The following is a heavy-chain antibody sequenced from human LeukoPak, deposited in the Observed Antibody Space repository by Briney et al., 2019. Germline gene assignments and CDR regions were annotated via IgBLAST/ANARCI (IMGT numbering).Heavy chain of an antibody. D-gene: IGHD2-15*01. CDR3: AKDLGVVVVTH. Sequence: GRSLRLSCAVSGFTFGSYGMHWVRQAPGKGLEWVAVISYDGSNKNYADSVKGRFTTSRDNSKNTLYLQMNSLRADDTAVYYCAKDLGVVVVTHWGQGTLVTVSS. V-gene: IGHV3-30*18. J-gene: IGHJ4*02. CDR1: GFTFGSYG. CDR2: ISYDGSNK.